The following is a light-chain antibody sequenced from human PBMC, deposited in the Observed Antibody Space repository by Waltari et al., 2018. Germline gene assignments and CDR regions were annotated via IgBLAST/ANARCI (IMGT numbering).Light chain of an antibody. CDR2: DVS. CDR1: TSALGVYNY. CDR3: SSFTSSSTWV. J-gene: IGLJ3*02. V-gene: IGLV2-14*01. Sequence: QSALPQPASVSGSPGQSITISCTGPTSALGVYNYVSWYQQPPGQAPKLMIYDVSSRPSGVSNRFSGSKSGNTASLTISGLQAEDEADYYCSSFTSSSTWVFGGGTKLTVL.